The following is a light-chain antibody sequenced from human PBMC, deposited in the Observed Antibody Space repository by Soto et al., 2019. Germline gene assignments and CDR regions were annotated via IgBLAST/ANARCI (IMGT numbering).Light chain of an antibody. CDR1: SSDVGSYNL. J-gene: IGLJ2*01. CDR3: CSYAGSSTLV. V-gene: IGLV2-23*02. CDR2: EVS. Sequence: QSVLTQPASVSGSPGQSITISCTGTSSDVGSYNLVSWYQQHPGKAPKLMIYEVSKRPSGVSNRFSGSKSGNTASLTISGRQAEDESDYYCCSYAGSSTLVFGGGTKLTVL.